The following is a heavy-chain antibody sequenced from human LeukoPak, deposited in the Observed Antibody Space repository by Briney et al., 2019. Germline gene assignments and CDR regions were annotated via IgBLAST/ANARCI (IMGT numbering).Heavy chain of an antibody. V-gene: IGHV3-53*01. Sequence: GGSLSVSCAASGFTVSSNYMSWVRQAPGKGLEWVSVIYSGGSTYYADSVKGRFTTSRHNSKTTLNLQMNSLRAEETAVYYCARGFGYDILTGSIWGGLDYWGQGTLVTVSS. J-gene: IGHJ4*02. CDR2: IYSGGST. CDR3: ARGFGYDILTGSIWGGLDY. D-gene: IGHD3-9*01. CDR1: GFTVSSNY.